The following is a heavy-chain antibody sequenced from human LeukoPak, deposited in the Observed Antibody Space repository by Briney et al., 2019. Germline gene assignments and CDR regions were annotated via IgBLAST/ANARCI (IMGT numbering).Heavy chain of an antibody. V-gene: IGHV1-69*05. CDR1: GGTFRSYA. Sequence: SVKVSCKASGGTFRSYAISWVRQAPGQGLDGMGGIIPIFCTANYAQKFQDRVTITTDESPSTAYIEPSSLRSQDTAGYFCARVSRSWYYFDYWGQGTLVTVSS. D-gene: IGHD6-13*01. CDR2: IIPIFCTA. CDR3: ARVSRSWYYFDY. J-gene: IGHJ4*02.